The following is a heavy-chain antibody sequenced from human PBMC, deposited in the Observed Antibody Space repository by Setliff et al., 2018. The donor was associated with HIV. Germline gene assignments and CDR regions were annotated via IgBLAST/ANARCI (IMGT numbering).Heavy chain of an antibody. D-gene: IGHD7-27*01. CDR1: GFTFSSYT. CDR3: ARQGNWEFDY. Sequence: LRLSCAASGFTFSSYTMNWVRQAPGKGLEWVSSITSGSTYVNYADSVKGRFSISRDNSKNSLYLQMISLRAEDTALYYCARQGNWEFDYWGQGTLVTVSS. CDR2: ITSGSTYV. J-gene: IGHJ4*02. V-gene: IGHV3-21*01.